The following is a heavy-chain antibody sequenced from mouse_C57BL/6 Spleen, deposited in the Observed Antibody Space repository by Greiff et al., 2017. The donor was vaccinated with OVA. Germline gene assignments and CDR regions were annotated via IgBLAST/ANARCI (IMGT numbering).Heavy chain of an antibody. Sequence: EVKLQESGPVLVKPGASVKMSCKASGYTFTDYYMNWVKQSHGKSLEWIGVINPYNGGTSYNQKFKGKATLTVDKSSSTAYMELNSLTSEDSAVYYCAKGTGSWFAYWGQGTLVTVSA. J-gene: IGHJ3*01. D-gene: IGHD4-1*01. CDR1: GYTFTDYY. V-gene: IGHV1-19*01. CDR2: INPYNGGT. CDR3: AKGTGSWFAY.